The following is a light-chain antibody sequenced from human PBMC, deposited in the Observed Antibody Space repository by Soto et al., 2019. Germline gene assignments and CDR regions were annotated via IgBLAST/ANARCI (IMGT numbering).Light chain of an antibody. V-gene: IGLV1-47*02. CDR2: SNN. CDR3: VAWDNSLSATI. Sequence: QSVLTQPPSASGTPGQRVTISCSGSSSNIGSNYVYWYQQLPGTAPQLLIYSNNQRPSGVPDRFSGSKSGTSASLAISGLRSEDEADYYCVAWDNSLSATIFGGGTKLTVL. J-gene: IGLJ2*01. CDR1: SSNIGSNY.